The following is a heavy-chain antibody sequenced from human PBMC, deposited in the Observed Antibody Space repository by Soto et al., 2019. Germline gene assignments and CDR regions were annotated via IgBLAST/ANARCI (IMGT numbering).Heavy chain of an antibody. J-gene: IGHJ3*02. V-gene: IGHV1-8*01. CDR3: ARAVNADAFDI. Sequence: ASVKVSCKASGYAFTRYDINWVRQATGQGLEWMGWMNPNSGNTGYAQKFQGRVTMTRDSSISTAYMEVSSLRFEDTAVYYCARAVNADAFDIWGQGTMVTVSS. CDR2: MNPNSGNT. D-gene: IGHD3-10*01. CDR1: GYAFTRYD.